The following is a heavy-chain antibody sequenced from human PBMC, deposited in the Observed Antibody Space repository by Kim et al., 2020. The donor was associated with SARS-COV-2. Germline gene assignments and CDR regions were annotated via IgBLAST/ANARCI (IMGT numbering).Heavy chain of an antibody. CDR2: ITSVGGT. Sequence: GGSLRLSCAVSGFTFTSCAMTWVRQAPGKGLEWVSGITSVGGTFYAASVKGRFTISRDSSTNTLYLQMNSLRAEDTAVYFCAKRYGSAWIDFWGQGTLVTVSS. D-gene: IGHD6-19*01. CDR3: AKRYGSAWIDF. V-gene: IGHV3-23*01. CDR1: GFTFTSCA. J-gene: IGHJ4*02.